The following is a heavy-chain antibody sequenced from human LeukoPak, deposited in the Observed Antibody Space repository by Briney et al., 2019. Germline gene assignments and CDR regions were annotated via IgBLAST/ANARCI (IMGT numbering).Heavy chain of an antibody. CDR2: IHYNGNT. Sequence: SETLSLTRTVSGGSISSGGYYWSWIRQHPGKGLEWIGYIHYNGNTYYNPSLKSRVTISVDTSKNRFSLRLTSVTAADTAMYYCARGAVAGANWFDPWGQGAQVTVSS. D-gene: IGHD6-19*01. V-gene: IGHV4-31*03. CDR3: ARGAVAGANWFDP. J-gene: IGHJ5*02. CDR1: GGSISSGGYY.